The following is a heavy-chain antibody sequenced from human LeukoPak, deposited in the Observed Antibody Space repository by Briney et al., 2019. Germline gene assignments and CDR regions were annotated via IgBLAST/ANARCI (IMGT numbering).Heavy chain of an antibody. CDR2: INPNSGGT. J-gene: IGHJ6*03. V-gene: IGHV1-2*02. CDR3: ARDYYDSSGYYPFYYYYMDV. Sequence: ASVKVSCKASGYTFTGYYMHWVRQAPGQGLEWMGWINPNSGGTNYAQKFQGRVTMTRDTSISTAYMELSRLRSDDTAVYYCARDYYDSSGYYPFYYYYMDVWGKGTTVTVS. D-gene: IGHD3-22*01. CDR1: GYTFTGYY.